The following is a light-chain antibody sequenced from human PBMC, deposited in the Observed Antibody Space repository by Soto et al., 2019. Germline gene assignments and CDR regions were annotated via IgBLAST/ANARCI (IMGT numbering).Light chain of an antibody. CDR1: QTISSN. J-gene: IGKJ2*01. CDR2: GAS. Sequence: EIVMTQSPATLSVSPGEGATLSCRASQTISSNLAWYQQKPGQAPRLLIFGASTRATVITARFSVSRSCTEFTLTITSLQSEDFAVYYCQHYNNWPYTFGHGTRLEIK. V-gene: IGKV3-15*01. CDR3: QHYNNWPYT.